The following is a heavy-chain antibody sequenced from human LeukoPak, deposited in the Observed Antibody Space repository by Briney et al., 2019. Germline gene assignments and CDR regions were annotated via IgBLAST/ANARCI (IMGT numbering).Heavy chain of an antibody. J-gene: IGHJ6*02. CDR3: ARFGGSSWYYGMDV. Sequence: PGGSLRLSCAASGFTFSSYWMHWVRQAPGKGLVWVSRINTDGSSTYYADSVKGRFTISRDNAKNSLYLQMNSLRAEDTAVYYCARFGGSSWYYGMDVWGQGTTVTVSS. CDR2: INTDGSST. D-gene: IGHD6-13*01. V-gene: IGHV3-74*01. CDR1: GFTFSSYW.